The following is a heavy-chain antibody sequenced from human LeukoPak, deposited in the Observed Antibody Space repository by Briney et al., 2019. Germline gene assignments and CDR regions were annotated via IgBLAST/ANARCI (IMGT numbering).Heavy chain of an antibody. CDR1: GFTFSSYS. J-gene: IGHJ4*02. CDR2: ISSSSSTI. D-gene: IGHD3-22*01. Sequence: GGSLRLSCAASGFTFSSYSMNWVRQAPGKGLEWVSYISSSSSTIYYADSVKGRFTISRDNSKNTLYLQMNSLRAEDTAVYYCAKDRHDSSGYYYDPLDYWGQGTLVTVSS. CDR3: AKDRHDSSGYYYDPLDY. V-gene: IGHV3-48*01.